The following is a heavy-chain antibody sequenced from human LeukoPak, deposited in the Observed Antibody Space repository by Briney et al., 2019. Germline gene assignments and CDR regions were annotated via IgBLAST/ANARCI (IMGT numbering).Heavy chain of an antibody. CDR2: IYTSGST. J-gene: IGHJ5*02. V-gene: IGHV4-61*02. CDR1: GGSISSGSYY. D-gene: IGHD5-18*01. CDR3: ARDDAAMVQFDP. Sequence: PSETLSLTCTVSGGSISSGSYYWSWIRQPAGKGLEWIGRIYTSGSTNYNPSLKSRVTISVDTSKNQFSLNLSSVTAADTAVYYCARDDAAMVQFDPWGQGTLVTVSS.